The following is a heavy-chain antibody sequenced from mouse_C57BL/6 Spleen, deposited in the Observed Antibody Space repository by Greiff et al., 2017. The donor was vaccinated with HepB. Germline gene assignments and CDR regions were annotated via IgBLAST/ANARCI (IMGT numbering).Heavy chain of an antibody. CDR1: GYTFTDYN. CDR3: ARGGYGSREGYFDY. CDR2: INPNNGGT. Sequence: VQLKESGPELVKPGASVKMSCKASGYTFTDYNMHWVKQSHGKSLEWIGYINPNNGGTSYNQKFKGKATLTVNKSSSTAYMELRSLTSEDSAVYYCARGGYGSREGYFDYWGQGTTLTVSS. V-gene: IGHV1-22*01. J-gene: IGHJ2*01. D-gene: IGHD1-1*01.